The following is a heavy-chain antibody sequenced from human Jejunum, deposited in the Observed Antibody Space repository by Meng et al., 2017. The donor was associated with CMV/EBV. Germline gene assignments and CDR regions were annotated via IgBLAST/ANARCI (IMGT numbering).Heavy chain of an antibody. CDR1: GEAMHGLY. J-gene: IGHJ4*02. D-gene: IGHD1-1*01. Sequence: VSGEAMHGLYWSCGQGPAGKGLEWMGDVYYSGSATYRPSLRSPISISLDMSKHQFSLKLRSVTAADPCMYFCAGGLGNAGNNSHDYWGQGTLVTVSS. CDR3: AGGLGNAGNNSHDY. CDR2: VYYSGSA. V-gene: IGHV4-59*11.